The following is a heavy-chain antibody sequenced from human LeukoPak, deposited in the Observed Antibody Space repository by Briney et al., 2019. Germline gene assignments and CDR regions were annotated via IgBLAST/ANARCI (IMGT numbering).Heavy chain of an antibody. D-gene: IGHD2-8*01. CDR3: ARDSCTNGVCPYFDY. CDR1: AFTLSNYW. Sequence: GGSLRLSCAASAFTLSNYWMSWVRQAPGKGLEWVANVNQDGSDQYYVDSVKGRFTISRDNSKNTLYLQMNSLRAEDTAVYYCARDSCTNGVCPYFDYWGQGTLVTVSS. V-gene: IGHV3-7*01. CDR2: VNQDGSDQ. J-gene: IGHJ4*02.